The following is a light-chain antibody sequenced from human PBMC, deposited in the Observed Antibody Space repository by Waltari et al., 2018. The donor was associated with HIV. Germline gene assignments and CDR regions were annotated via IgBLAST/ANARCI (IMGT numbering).Light chain of an antibody. Sequence: DIQLTKSPSSRPASVGDRVTITCRASQRICSYLNWYQQKPGKAPKLLIYAASSLQSGVPSRFSGSGSGTDFTLTISSLQPEDFATYYCQQSYSTPLLTFGGGTKVEIK. CDR3: QQSYSTPLLT. V-gene: IGKV1-39*01. CDR1: QRICSY. CDR2: AAS. J-gene: IGKJ4*01.